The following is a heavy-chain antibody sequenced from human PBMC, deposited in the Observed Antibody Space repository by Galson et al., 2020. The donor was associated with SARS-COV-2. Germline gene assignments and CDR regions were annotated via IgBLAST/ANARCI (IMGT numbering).Heavy chain of an antibody. CDR1: GFSFSTYS. V-gene: IGHV3-48*02. J-gene: IGHJ3*02. D-gene: IGHD3-3*01. Sequence: GGSLRLSCPASGFSFSTYSMNWVRQAPGKGLEWVSYISSSSSTIYYADSVKGRFTISRDNAKNSLYLQMNSLRDEDTAVYYCASSPPGFWSGRDAFDIWGQGTMVTVSS. CDR2: ISSSSSTI. CDR3: ASSPPGFWSGRDAFDI.